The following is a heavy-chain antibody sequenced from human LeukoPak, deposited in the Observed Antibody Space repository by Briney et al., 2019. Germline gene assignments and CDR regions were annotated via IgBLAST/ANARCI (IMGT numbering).Heavy chain of an antibody. CDR1: GFTFSSYA. CDR2: IYSGGST. Sequence: GGSLRLSCAASGFTFSSYAMSWVRQAPGKGLEWVSVIYSGGSTYYADSVKGRFTISRDNSKNTLYLQMNSLRAEDTAVYYCARIFGDGNWFDPWGQGTLVTVSS. CDR3: ARIFGDGNWFDP. J-gene: IGHJ5*02. D-gene: IGHD3-3*01. V-gene: IGHV3-53*01.